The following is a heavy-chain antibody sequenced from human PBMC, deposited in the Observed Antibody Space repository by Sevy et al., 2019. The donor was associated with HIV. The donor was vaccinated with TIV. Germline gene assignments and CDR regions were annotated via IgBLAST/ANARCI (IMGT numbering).Heavy chain of an antibody. CDR3: AKDQWGDSSGYYYFGAFDI. Sequence: GGSLRLSCAASGFTFSSYAMSWARQAPGKGLEWVSAISGSGGSTYYADSVKGRFTISRDNSKNTLYLQMNSLRAEDTAVYYCAKDQWGDSSGYYYFGAFDIWGQGTMVTVSS. V-gene: IGHV3-23*01. J-gene: IGHJ3*02. D-gene: IGHD3-22*01. CDR2: ISGSGGST. CDR1: GFTFSSYA.